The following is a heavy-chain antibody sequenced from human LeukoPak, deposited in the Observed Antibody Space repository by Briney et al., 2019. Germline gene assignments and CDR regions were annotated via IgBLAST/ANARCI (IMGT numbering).Heavy chain of an antibody. V-gene: IGHV4-4*02. CDR2: IYHTGST. Sequence: SGTLSLTCAVSGGSISTNNWWSWVRQPPGKGLEWIGEIYHTGSTNYSPSLRSRVTMSIDKSNNQFSLNLNSVTAADTAVYYCARTGIAAAGTIMDYYGMDVWGQGTTVTVSS. CDR3: ARTGIAAAGTIMDYYGMDV. CDR1: GGSISTNNW. D-gene: IGHD6-13*01. J-gene: IGHJ6*02.